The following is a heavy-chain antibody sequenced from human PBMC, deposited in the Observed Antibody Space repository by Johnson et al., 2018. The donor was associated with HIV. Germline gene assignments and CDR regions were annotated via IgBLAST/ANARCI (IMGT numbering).Heavy chain of an antibody. CDR3: ANLYSSSSDAFDI. V-gene: IGHV3-9*01. Sequence: VQLVESGGGLVQPGRSLRLSCAASGFTFSSYWMSWVRQAPGKGLEWVSGISWNSGSIGYADSVKGRFTISRDNAKNSLYLQMNSLRAEDTALYYCANLYSSSSDAFDIWGQGTMVTVSS. J-gene: IGHJ3*02. CDR1: GFTFSSYW. D-gene: IGHD6-6*01. CDR2: ISWNSGSI.